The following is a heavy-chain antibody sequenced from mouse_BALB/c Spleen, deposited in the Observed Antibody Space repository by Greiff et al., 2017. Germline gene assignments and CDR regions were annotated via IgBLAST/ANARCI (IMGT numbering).Heavy chain of an antibody. Sequence: QVQLQQSGADLAKPGASVKMSCKASGYTFTSYWMHWVKQRPGQGLEWIGYINPSTGYTEYNQKFKDKATLTADKSSSTAYMQLSSLTSEDSAVYYCARGSTMITRFAYWGQGTLVTVSA. V-gene: IGHV1-7*01. CDR3: ARGSTMITRFAY. CDR1: GYTFTSYW. J-gene: IGHJ3*01. CDR2: INPSTGYT. D-gene: IGHD2-4*01.